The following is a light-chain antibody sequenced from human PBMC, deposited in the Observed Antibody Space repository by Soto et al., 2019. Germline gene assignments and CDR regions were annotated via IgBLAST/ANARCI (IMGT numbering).Light chain of an antibody. CDR3: QQYDHYPIT. Sequence: DIQMTQSPSTLSASIGDRVTITCRASQSINNWLAWYQQKPGKAPKLLIYKASNLQSGVPSRFSGSGSGTEFTLTISSLQPDDLASDYCQQYDHYPITFGQGTRLE. CDR2: KAS. J-gene: IGKJ5*01. CDR1: QSINNW. V-gene: IGKV1-5*03.